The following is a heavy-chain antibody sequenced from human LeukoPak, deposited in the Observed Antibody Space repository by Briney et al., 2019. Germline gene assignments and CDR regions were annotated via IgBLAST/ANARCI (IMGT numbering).Heavy chain of an antibody. CDR3: ATRNYYDRSYYYFYYFDF. CDR2: ISAYNGNT. D-gene: IGHD3-22*01. CDR1: GYTFTSYG. V-gene: IGHV1-18*01. Sequence: ASVKVSCKASGYTFTSYGISWVRQAPGQGLEWMGWISAYNGNTNYAQKLQGRVTMTTDTSTSTAYMELRSLRSDDTAVYYCATRNYYDRSYYYFYYFDFWGQGTLVTVSS. J-gene: IGHJ4*02.